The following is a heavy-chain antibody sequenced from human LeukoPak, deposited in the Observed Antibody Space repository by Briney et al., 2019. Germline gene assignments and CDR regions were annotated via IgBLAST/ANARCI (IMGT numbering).Heavy chain of an antibody. V-gene: IGHV3-23*01. J-gene: IGHJ3*02. CDR1: GFTFSSYA. CDR2: ITDSGTGT. D-gene: IGHD6-13*01. Sequence: GGSLRLSCAASGFTFSSYALSWVRQAPGKGLEWVSGITDSGTGTYYADSVKGRFTISRDNSKNTVYLQMSSLRAEDTAVYYCAKTNAPYSSSWDNSPGAFDIWGQGTMVTVSS. CDR3: AKTNAPYSSSWDNSPGAFDI.